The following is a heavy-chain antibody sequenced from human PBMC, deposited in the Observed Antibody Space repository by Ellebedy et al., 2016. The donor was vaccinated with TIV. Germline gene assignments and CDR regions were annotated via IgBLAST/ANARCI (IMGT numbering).Heavy chain of an antibody. J-gene: IGHJ4*02. CDR3: ARTHYRFGIIDYLDY. Sequence: AASVKVSCKAYDNSFTRFGFTWVRQAPGQGLEWMGCISAYNGNTKYAQMFQDRFTMTTDTSTKTVYMELRILRSDDTALYYCARTHYRFGIIDYLDYWGQGTLVTVSS. D-gene: IGHD3-10*01. V-gene: IGHV1-18*04. CDR1: DNSFTRFG. CDR2: ISAYNGNT.